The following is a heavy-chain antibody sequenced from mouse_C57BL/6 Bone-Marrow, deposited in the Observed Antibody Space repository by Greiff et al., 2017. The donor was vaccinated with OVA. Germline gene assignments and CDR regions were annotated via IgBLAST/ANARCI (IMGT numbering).Heavy chain of an antibody. J-gene: IGHJ4*01. CDR1: GYTFTDYY. Sequence: VQLQQSGPVLVKPGASVKMSCKASGYTFTDYYMNWVKQSHGKSLEWIGVINPYNGGTSYNQKFKGKATLTVDKSSSTAYMELNSLTSEDSAVYYCANLLWPYYAMDYWGQGTSVTVSS. V-gene: IGHV1-19*01. D-gene: IGHD2-1*01. CDR3: ANLLWPYYAMDY. CDR2: INPYNGGT.